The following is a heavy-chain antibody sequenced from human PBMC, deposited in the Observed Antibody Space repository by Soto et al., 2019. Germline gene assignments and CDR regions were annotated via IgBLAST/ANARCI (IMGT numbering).Heavy chain of an antibody. Sequence: GASVKVSCKASGYNFLTYGISWLRQAPGRGLEWMGWISTDNTHRNYAQNFQERVTMTTDTSTNTAYMELRSLRSDDTAIYYCARDRPGISVIRAVKTYNYFDPGGQGTLVTVS. J-gene: IGHJ5*02. V-gene: IGHV1-18*01. CDR1: GYNFLTYG. D-gene: IGHD3-10*01. CDR2: ISTDNTHR. CDR3: ARDRPGISVIRAVKTYNYFDP.